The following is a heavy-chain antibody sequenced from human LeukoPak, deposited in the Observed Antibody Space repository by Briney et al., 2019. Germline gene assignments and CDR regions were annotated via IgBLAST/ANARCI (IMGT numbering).Heavy chain of an antibody. V-gene: IGHV3-9*01. D-gene: IGHD3-3*01. CDR2: ISWNSGSI. CDR1: GFTFDDYA. J-gene: IGHJ4*02. Sequence: PGRSLRLSCAASGFTFDDYAMHWVRQAPGKGLEWVSGISWNSGSIGYADSVKGRFTISRDNAKNSLYLQMNSLRAEDTALYYCAKDSDFWSGCYRDWGQGTLVTVSS. CDR3: AKDSDFWSGCYRD.